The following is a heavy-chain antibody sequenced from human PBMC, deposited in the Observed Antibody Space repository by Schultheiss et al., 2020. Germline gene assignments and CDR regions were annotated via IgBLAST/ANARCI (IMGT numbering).Heavy chain of an antibody. V-gene: IGHV4-39*01. D-gene: IGHD1-14*01. Sequence: SETLSLTCAVSGGSISSINWWTWVRQPPGKGLEWIGSIYYSGSTYYNPSLKSRVTISVDTSKNQFSLKLSSVTAADTAVYYCARSATEPYYFDYWGQGTLVTVSS. CDR3: ARSATEPYYFDY. CDR2: IYYSGST. CDR1: GGSISSINW. J-gene: IGHJ4*02.